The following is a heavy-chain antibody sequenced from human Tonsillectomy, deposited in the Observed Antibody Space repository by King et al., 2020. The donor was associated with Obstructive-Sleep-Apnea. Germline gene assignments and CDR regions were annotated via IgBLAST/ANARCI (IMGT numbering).Heavy chain of an antibody. D-gene: IGHD1-26*01. J-gene: IGHJ4*02. CDR3: ARGSYPVIYYFDY. CDR1: GFTFSSYS. CDR2: ISSSSSYI. Sequence: VQLVESGGGLVKPGGSLRLSCAASGFTFSSYSMNWVRQAPGKGLEWVSSISSSSSYIYYADSVKGRFTISRDNAKNSLYLQMNSRRAEDTAVYYCARGSYPVIYYFDYWGQGPLVTVSS. V-gene: IGHV3-21*01.